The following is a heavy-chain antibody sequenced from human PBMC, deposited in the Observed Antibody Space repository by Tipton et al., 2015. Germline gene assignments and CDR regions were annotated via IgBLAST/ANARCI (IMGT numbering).Heavy chain of an antibody. V-gene: IGHV4-59*07. CDR2: IYYSGST. Sequence: TLSLTCTVSGGSISRYYWSWIRQPPGKGLEWIGNIYYSGSTNYNPSLKSRVTISVDTSKNQFSLKLSSVTAADTAVYYCANLYVDYDYWGQGTLVTVSS. J-gene: IGHJ4*02. D-gene: IGHD4-17*01. CDR1: GGSISRYY. CDR3: ANLYVDYDY.